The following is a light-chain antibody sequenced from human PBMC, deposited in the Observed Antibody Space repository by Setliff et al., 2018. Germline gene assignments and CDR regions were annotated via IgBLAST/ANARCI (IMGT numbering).Light chain of an antibody. CDR2: KNS. CDR1: SSSIGSHS. V-gene: IGLV1-44*01. CDR3: ATWDDSLNGYV. Sequence: QSVLTQPPSASGTPGQRVTISCSGSSSSIGSHSVSWYQQLPGTAPKLLIYKNSQRSSGVPDRFSGSKSGTSASLAISGLQSEDEADYHCATWDDSLNGYVFASGTKVTVL. J-gene: IGLJ1*01.